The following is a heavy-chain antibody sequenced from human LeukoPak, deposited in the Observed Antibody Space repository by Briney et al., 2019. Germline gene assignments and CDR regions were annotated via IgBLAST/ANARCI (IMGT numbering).Heavy chain of an antibody. CDR3: TTRPPVQWELLRVDY. J-gene: IGHJ4*02. Sequence: GGSLRLSCAASGFTFSNAWMSWVRQAPGKGLEWVGRIKSKTDGGTTDYAAPVKGRFTISRDDSKNTLYLQMNSLKTEDTAVYYCTTRPPVQWELLRVDYWGQGTLVTVSS. CDR1: GFTFSNAW. D-gene: IGHD1-26*01. V-gene: IGHV3-15*01. CDR2: IKSKTDGGTT.